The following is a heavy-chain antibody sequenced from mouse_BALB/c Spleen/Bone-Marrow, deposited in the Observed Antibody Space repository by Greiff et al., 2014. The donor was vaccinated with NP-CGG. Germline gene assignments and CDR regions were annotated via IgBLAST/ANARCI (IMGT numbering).Heavy chain of an antibody. CDR2: IDPANGNT. J-gene: IGHJ3*01. CDR3: VCYYNGISSFAF. D-gene: IGHD1-1*01. CDR1: GFNIKDTY. V-gene: IGHV14-3*02. Sequence: EVMLVESGAELVKPGAAVKLSCTGSGFNIKDTYMHWVKQRPEQGLEWIARIDPANGNTKYDPKFQGKATITADTSSNTAYLQFSSLTSEDTAVYYCVCYYNGISSFAFWGQGTLVTVSA.